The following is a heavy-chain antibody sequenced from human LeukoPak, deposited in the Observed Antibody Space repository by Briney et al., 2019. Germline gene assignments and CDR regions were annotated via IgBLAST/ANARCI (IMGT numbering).Heavy chain of an antibody. Sequence: RASVKLSCTASGYTFTSYDINWVRQATGQGLEWMGWINPNSGNTGYAKKFQGRVTMTRNNSISTDYMSLSSLRPEATYCDNCARGYYYDSSGYFFDYWGQGKLVTVSS. D-gene: IGHD3-22*01. CDR3: ARGYYYDSSGYFFDY. V-gene: IGHV1-8*01. J-gene: IGHJ4*02. CDR1: GYTFTSYD. CDR2: INPNSGNT.